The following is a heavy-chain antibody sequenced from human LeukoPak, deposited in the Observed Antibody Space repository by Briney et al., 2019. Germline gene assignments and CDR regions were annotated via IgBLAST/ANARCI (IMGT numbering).Heavy chain of an antibody. CDR1: GFTFDDYA. D-gene: IGHD4-17*01. V-gene: IGHV3-9*01. Sequence: GGSLRLSCAASGFTFDDYAMHWVRQAPGKGLEWVSGISWNSGSIGYADSVKGRFTISRDNAKNSLYLQMNSLRAEDTAVYYCARDRGVYGDDYWGQGTLVTVSS. CDR3: ARDRGVYGDDY. J-gene: IGHJ4*02. CDR2: ISWNSGSI.